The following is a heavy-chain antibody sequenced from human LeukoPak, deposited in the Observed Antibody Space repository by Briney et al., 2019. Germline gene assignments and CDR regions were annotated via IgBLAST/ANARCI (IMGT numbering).Heavy chain of an antibody. J-gene: IGHJ4*02. Sequence: SGGSLRLSCAASGFTFGSYAMHWVRQAPGKGLEWVAVISYDGSNKYYADSVKGRFTISRDNAKNSLYLQMNSLRAEDTAVYYCARDRSSDYWGQGTLVTVSS. CDR2: ISYDGSNK. CDR3: ARDRSSDY. CDR1: GFTFGSYA. V-gene: IGHV3-30-3*01.